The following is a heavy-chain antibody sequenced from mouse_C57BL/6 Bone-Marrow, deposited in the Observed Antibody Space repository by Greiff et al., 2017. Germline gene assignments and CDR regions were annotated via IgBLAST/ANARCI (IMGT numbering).Heavy chain of an antibody. CDR3: ARGDYDYDDVYYYARDY. CDR1: GYTFTSYW. D-gene: IGHD2-4*01. Sequence: QVQLQQPGAELVKPGASVKLSCKASGYTFTSYWMHWVKQRPGQGLEWIGMIHPNSGSTNYNEKFKSKATLTVDKSSSTAYMQLSSLTSEDSAVYYCARGDYDYDDVYYYARDYWGQGTSVTVSS. V-gene: IGHV1-64*01. CDR2: IHPNSGST. J-gene: IGHJ4*01.